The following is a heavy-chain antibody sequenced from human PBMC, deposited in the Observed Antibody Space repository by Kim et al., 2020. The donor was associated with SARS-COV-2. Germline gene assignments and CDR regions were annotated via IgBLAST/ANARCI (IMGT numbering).Heavy chain of an antibody. CDR3: ASTKVGATTGYYYYGMDV. V-gene: IGHV5-51*01. D-gene: IGHD1-26*01. CDR1: GYSFTSYW. J-gene: IGHJ6*02. CDR2: IYPGDSDT. Sequence: GESLKISCKGSGYSFTSYWIGWVRQMPGKGLEWMGIIYPGDSDTRYSPSFQGQVTISADKSISTAYLQWSSLKASDTAMYYCASTKVGATTGYYYYGMDVGGEGATVTVSS.